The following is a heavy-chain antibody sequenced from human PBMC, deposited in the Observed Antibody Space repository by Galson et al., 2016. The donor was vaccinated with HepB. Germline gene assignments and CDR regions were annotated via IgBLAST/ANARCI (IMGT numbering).Heavy chain of an antibody. Sequence: QSGAEVKKPGESLKISCQGSGYSFTNYWIGWVRQMPGEGLEWMGIIFPADSHSIYSPSFQGQVTLSADKSINTAYLQFSSLQASDTATYYCARRRVGPQGMFWYFDLWGRGTLVTVSS. CDR1: GYSFTNYW. J-gene: IGHJ2*01. D-gene: IGHD1-26*01. CDR2: IFPADSHS. V-gene: IGHV5-51*01. CDR3: ARRRVGPQGMFWYFDL.